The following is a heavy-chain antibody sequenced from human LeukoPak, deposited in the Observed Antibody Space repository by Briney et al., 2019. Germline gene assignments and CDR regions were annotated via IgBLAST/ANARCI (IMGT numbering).Heavy chain of an antibody. V-gene: IGHV1-18*01. Sequence: ASVTVSCTASGYTFTSYGISWVRQAPGQGLEWMGWISAYNGNTNYAQKLQGRVTMTTDTSTSTAYMELRSLRSDDTAVYYCARCTNPSQLEDHWGQGTLVTVSS. CDR1: GYTFTSYG. D-gene: IGHD6-6*01. J-gene: IGHJ4*02. CDR3: ARCTNPSQLEDH. CDR2: ISAYNGNT.